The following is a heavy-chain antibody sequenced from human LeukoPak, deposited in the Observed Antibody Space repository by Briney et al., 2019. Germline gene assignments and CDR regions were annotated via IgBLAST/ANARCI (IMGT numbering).Heavy chain of an antibody. CDR1: GDFISSSSYY. CDR3: ARRRYYDSTGYLD. V-gene: IGHV4-39*01. D-gene: IGHD3-22*01. CDR2: IYYSGST. J-gene: IGHJ1*01. Sequence: SETLSLTCSVSGDFISSSSYYWGWIRQPPGKGLEWIGDIYYSGSTYFKPSLASRVAISIDTSKNQFSLRLSPVTAADTAVYYCARRRYYDSTGYLDWGQGTLVIVSS.